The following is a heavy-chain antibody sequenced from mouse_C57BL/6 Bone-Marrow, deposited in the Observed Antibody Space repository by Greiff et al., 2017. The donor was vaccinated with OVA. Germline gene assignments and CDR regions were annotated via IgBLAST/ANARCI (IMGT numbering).Heavy chain of an antibody. CDR1: GFTFSDYY. J-gene: IGHJ4*01. CDR3: ARARWLLRREYAMDY. V-gene: IGHV5-16*01. D-gene: IGHD2-3*01. CDR2: INYDGSST. Sequence: DVKLVESEGGLVQPGRSMKLSCTASGFTFSDYYMAWVRQVPEKGLEWVANINYDGSSTYYLDSLKSRFIISRDNAKNILYLQMSSLKSEDTATYYCARARWLLRREYAMDYWGQGTSVTVSS.